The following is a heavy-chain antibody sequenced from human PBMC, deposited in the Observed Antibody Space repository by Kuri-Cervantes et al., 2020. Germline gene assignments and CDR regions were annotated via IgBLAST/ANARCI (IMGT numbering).Heavy chain of an antibody. J-gene: IGHJ4*02. Sequence: GESLKISCAASGFTFSSYSMNWVRQAPGKGLEWVSSISSSSSYIYYADSVKGRFTISRDNAKNSLYLQMNSLRAEDTAVYYCARERVGDTDYFDYWGQGTLVTVSS. CDR1: GFTFSSYS. D-gene: IGHD1-26*01. CDR3: ARERVGDTDYFDY. V-gene: IGHV3-21*01. CDR2: ISSSSSYI.